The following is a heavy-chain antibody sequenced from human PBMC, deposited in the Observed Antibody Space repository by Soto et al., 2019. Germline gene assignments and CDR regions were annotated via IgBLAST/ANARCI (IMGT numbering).Heavy chain of an antibody. V-gene: IGHV1-18*01. CDR3: ASGIVVVPAAHDAFDI. CDR2: ISAYNGNT. Sequence: ASVKVSCKASGYTFTSYGISWVRQAPGQGLEWMGWISAYNGNTNYAQKLQGRVTMTTDTSTSTAYMELRSLRSDDTAVYYCASGIVVVPAAHDAFDIWGQGTMVTVSS. D-gene: IGHD2-2*01. J-gene: IGHJ3*02. CDR1: GYTFTSYG.